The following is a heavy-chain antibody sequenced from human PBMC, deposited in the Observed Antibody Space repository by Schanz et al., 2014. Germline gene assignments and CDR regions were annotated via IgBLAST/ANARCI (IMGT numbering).Heavy chain of an antibody. CDR2: ITYDGSNT. CDR3: ARGGATRFDY. D-gene: IGHD1-26*01. CDR1: GFTFRGYA. V-gene: IGHV3-7*01. J-gene: IGHJ4*02. Sequence: EVQLVESGGGLVKSGGSLRLSCVVSGFTFRGYAMSWVRQAPGKGLEWVAIITYDGSNTYHADSVKGRFTISRDNAKNSLYLQMNSLRDEDTAVYYCARGGATRFDYWGQGTLVTVSS.